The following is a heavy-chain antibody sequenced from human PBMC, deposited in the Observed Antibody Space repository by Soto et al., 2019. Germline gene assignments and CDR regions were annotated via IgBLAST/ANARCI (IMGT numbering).Heavy chain of an antibody. CDR3: EKEGRWEPRKYGMNV. D-gene: IGHD1-26*01. CDR2: ISYDGSNK. V-gene: IGHV3-30*18. CDR1: GFSFSNYG. Sequence: QEQVVESGGGVVQPGRSLRLSCAASGFSFSNYGMHWVRQAPGKGLEWVAVISYDGSNKYYADSVKGRFTISRDNSKNTRYLQRNRLRAEDTAVYYGEKEGRWEPRKYGMNVWGQGTTVTVS. J-gene: IGHJ6*02.